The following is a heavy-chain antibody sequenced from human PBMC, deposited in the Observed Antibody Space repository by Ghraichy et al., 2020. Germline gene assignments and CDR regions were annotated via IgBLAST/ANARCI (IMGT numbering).Heavy chain of an antibody. J-gene: IGHJ2*01. Sequence: SLNISCTVSGGSISSGGYYWSWIRQHPGKGLEWIGYIYYSGSTYHNPSLKSRVTISVDTSKNQFSLKLSSVTAADTAVYYCARAAAGYYWYFDLWGRGTLVTVSS. CDR3: ARAAAGYYWYFDL. V-gene: IGHV4-31*03. D-gene: IGHD6-13*01. CDR1: GGSISSGGYY. CDR2: IYYSGST.